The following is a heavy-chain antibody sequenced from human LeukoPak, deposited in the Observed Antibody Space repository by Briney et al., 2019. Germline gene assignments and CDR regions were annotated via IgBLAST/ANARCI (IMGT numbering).Heavy chain of an antibody. CDR3: ARDNDYGYY. CDR1: GGSISSSSYY. D-gene: IGHD4-17*01. J-gene: IGHJ4*02. CDR2: IYYSGST. V-gene: IGHV4-39*07. Sequence: SETLSLTCTVSGGSISSSSYYWGWIRQPPGKGLEWIGSIYYSGSTYYNPSLKSRVTISVDTSKNQFSLKLSSVTAADTAVYYCARDNDYGYYWGQGTLVTVSS.